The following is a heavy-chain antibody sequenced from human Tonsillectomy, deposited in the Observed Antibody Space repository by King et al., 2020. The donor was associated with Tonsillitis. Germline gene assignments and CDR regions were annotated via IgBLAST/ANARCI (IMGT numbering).Heavy chain of an antibody. V-gene: IGHV3-9*01. CDR3: AKDTGISLSYGMDV. CDR2: ISWNGGSI. D-gene: IGHD6-13*01. Sequence: VQLVESGGGLVQPGRSLRLSCAASGFTFDNYATHWVRQAPGKGLEWVSGISWNGGSIGYADSVKGRFTISRDNAKNSLFLQMNSLRAEDTALYYCAKDTGISLSYGMDVWGQGTTVSVSS. J-gene: IGHJ6*02. CDR1: GFTFDNYA.